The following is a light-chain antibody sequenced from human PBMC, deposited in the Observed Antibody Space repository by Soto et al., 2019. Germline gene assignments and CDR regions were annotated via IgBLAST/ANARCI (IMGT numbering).Light chain of an antibody. CDR2: DAS. CDR3: QQYDNLP. CDR1: QDISNY. J-gene: IGKJ4*01. Sequence: DLQMTQSPSSLSASVGDRVTITCQASQDISNYLNWYQQKPGKAPKLLIYDASNLETGVPSRLSGSGSGTDFTFTISSLQPEDIATYYCQQYDNLPFGGGTKVEIK. V-gene: IGKV1-33*01.